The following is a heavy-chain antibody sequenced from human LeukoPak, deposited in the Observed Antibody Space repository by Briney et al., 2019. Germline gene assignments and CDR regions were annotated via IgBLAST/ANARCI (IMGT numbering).Heavy chain of an antibody. D-gene: IGHD1-26*01. CDR2: IYTSGST. Sequence: PSETLSLTCTVSGGSISSYYWSWIRQPAGKGLEWIGRIYTSGSTNYNPSLKSRVTMSVDTSKNQFSLKLSSVTAADTAVYYCARFPVVGATTRTFDIWGQGTMVTVSS. CDR3: ARFPVVGATTRTFDI. V-gene: IGHV4-4*07. CDR1: GGSISSYY. J-gene: IGHJ3*02.